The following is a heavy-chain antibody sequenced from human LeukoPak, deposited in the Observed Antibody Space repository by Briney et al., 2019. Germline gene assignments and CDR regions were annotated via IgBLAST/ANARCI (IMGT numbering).Heavy chain of an antibody. V-gene: IGHV1-69*13. J-gene: IGHJ4*02. CDR1: GGTFSSYA. CDR2: IIPIFGTA. D-gene: IGHD6-6*01. Sequence: SVKVSCKASGGTFSSYAISWVRQAPGQGLEWMGGIIPIFGTANYAQKFQGRVTITADESTSTAYMELSSLRSEDTAVYYCASMGISSSSDDYWGQGTLVTVSS. CDR3: ASMGISSSSDDY.